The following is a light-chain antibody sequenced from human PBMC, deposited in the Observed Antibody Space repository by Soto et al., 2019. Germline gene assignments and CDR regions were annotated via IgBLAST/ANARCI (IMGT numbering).Light chain of an antibody. CDR2: DVS. V-gene: IGLV2-14*01. CDR1: SIDVGGYNY. J-gene: IGLJ1*01. CDR3: SSYTSSSKV. Sequence: QSVLTQPASGSGAPGQSITISCTGTSIDVGGYNYVSWYQQHPGKAPKLMIYDVSNRPSGVSNRFSGSKSGNTASLTISGLQAEDEADYYCSSYTSSSKVFGTGTKVTVL.